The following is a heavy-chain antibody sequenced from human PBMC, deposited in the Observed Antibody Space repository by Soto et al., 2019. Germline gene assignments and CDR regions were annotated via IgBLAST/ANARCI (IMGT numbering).Heavy chain of an antibody. J-gene: IGHJ4*02. Sequence: GGSLRLSCEASXFTFNNYAMTWVRQTPGKGLQWVSTISGSGSSTFYADSVRGRFTISRDNSKNTLYLQMNSLRAEDTALYYCAKEKIASTVADFFDYWGPGPLVTVSS. CDR2: ISGSGSST. D-gene: IGHD6-19*01. CDR1: XFTFNNYA. CDR3: AKEKIASTVADFFDY. V-gene: IGHV3-23*01.